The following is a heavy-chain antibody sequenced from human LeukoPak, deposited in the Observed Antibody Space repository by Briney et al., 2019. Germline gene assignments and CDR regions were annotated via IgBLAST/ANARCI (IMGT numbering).Heavy chain of an antibody. D-gene: IGHD3-22*01. Sequence: GSLRLSCAASGFTVSTNYMSWVRQAPGKGLEWVSVLYTGGNTYYTDSVKGRFTISRDSSKNTLYLQMNSLRAEDTAVYYCARDYPYYYDSSGYYSFDYWGQGTLVTVAS. V-gene: IGHV3-66*01. CDR3: ARDYPYYYDSSGYYSFDY. J-gene: IGHJ4*02. CDR2: LYTGGNT. CDR1: GFTVSTNY.